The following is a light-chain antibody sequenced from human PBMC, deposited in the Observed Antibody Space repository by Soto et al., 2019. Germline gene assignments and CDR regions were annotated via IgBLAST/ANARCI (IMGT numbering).Light chain of an antibody. J-gene: IGKJ2*01. CDR1: QSFSSY. CDR2: AAS. V-gene: IGKV1-39*01. CDR3: QQSYSTPYT. Sequence: DIPMTQSPSSLSASVGDRVTITCRASQSFSSYLNWYQQTPGKGPKLLIYAASSLQSGVPSRFSGSGSGTDFTLTISSLQPEDFATYYCQQSYSTPYTFGQGTKLEIK.